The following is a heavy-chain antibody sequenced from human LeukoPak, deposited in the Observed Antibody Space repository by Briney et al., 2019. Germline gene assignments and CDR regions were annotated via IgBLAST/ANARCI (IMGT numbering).Heavy chain of an antibody. V-gene: IGHV3-30-3*01. D-gene: IGHD5-24*01. CDR2: ISYDGSNK. CDR3: ARGIRDGYKKGYYFDY. CDR1: GFTFSSYA. Sequence: GGSLRLSCAASGFTFSSYAMHWVRQAPGKGLEWVAVISYDGSNKYYADSVKGRFTISRDNSKNTLYLQMNSLRAEDTAVYYCARGIRDGYKKGYYFDYWGRGTLVTVSS. J-gene: IGHJ4*02.